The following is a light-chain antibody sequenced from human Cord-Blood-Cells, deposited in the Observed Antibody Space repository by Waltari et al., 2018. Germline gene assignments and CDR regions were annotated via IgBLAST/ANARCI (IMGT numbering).Light chain of an antibody. CDR3: QQDYNLPLT. V-gene: IGKV3D-7*01. Sequence: EIVMTQSPATLSLSPGERATLSCRASQSVSSSYFSWYQQQPGQAPRLLIYGAFTRATGLPARFSSSGSATDFTLTISSLQHEYFAVYYCQQDYNLPLTFGRGTKVEIK. CDR1: QSVSSSY. J-gene: IGKJ4*01. CDR2: GAF.